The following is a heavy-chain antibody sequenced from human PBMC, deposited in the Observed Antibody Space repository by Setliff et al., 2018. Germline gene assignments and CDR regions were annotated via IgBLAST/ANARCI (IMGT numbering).Heavy chain of an antibody. CDR3: ARAQVVFAISAPVWYFEV. CDR2: INHSGNT. Sequence: SETLSLTCAVYGGSFSGYQWSWIRQPPGKGLEWVGEINHSGNTNYNPSFKSRVSISVEKSKNQFSLMLTSVTAADTAVYYCARAQVVFAISAPVWYFEVWGRGTQVTVSS. J-gene: IGHJ2*01. CDR1: GGSFSGYQ. D-gene: IGHD2-21*01. V-gene: IGHV4-34*01.